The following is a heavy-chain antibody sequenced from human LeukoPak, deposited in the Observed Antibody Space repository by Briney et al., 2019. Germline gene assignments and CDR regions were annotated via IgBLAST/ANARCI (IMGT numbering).Heavy chain of an antibody. V-gene: IGHV3-21*01. CDR2: ISSSSSYI. J-gene: IGHJ4*02. D-gene: IGHD3-3*01. CDR1: GFTFSSYS. Sequence: KFGGSLRLSCAASGFTFSSYSMNWVRQAPGKGLEWVSSISSSSSYIYYADSVKGRFTISRDNAKNSLYLQMNSLRAEDTAVYYCARESTPDYDFWSGYYPYYFDYWGQGTLVTVSS. CDR3: ARESTPDYDFWSGYYPYYFDY.